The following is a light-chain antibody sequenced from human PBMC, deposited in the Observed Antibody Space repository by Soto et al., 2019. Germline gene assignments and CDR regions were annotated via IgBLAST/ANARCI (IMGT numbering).Light chain of an antibody. Sequence: EIVMTQSPATLSVSPGERATLSCRASQSVSSNLAWYQQKPGQPPRLLIHGASVRATSLLARFSGSGSRTEFTRTISSLQSEGFAVYYCQQRSNWPPIPFGQGTRLEIK. J-gene: IGKJ5*01. CDR1: QSVSSN. V-gene: IGKV3-15*01. CDR3: QQRSNWPPIP. CDR2: GAS.